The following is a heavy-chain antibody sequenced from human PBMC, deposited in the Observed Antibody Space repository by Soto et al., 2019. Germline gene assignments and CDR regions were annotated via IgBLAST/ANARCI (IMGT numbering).Heavy chain of an antibody. D-gene: IGHD6-13*01. Sequence: SLKVSCKASGVTFSSYSISWVRQAPGQGLEWMGGIIPIFGTANYAQKFQGRVTITADESTSTAYMELSSLRSEDTAVYYCARGHPGIAAADSFDYWGQGTLVTVSS. J-gene: IGHJ4*02. V-gene: IGHV1-69*13. CDR1: GVTFSSYS. CDR2: IIPIFGTA. CDR3: ARGHPGIAAADSFDY.